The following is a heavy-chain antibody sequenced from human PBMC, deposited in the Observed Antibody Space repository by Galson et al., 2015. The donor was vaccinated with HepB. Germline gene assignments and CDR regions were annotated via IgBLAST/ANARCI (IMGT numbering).Heavy chain of an antibody. CDR2: INAGNGNT. D-gene: IGHD6-19*01. CDR1: GYTFTSYG. J-gene: IGHJ4*02. Sequence: SVKVSCKASGYTFTSYGISWVRQAPGQGLEWMGWINAGNGNTKYSQKFQGRVTITRDTSASTAYMELSSLRSEDTAVYYCARDDGGGWPGIDYWGQGTLVTVSS. V-gene: IGHV1-3*01. CDR3: ARDDGGGWPGIDY.